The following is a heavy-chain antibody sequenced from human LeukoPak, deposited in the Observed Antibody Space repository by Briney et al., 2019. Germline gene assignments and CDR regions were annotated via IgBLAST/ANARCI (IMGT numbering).Heavy chain of an antibody. D-gene: IGHD3-22*01. J-gene: IGHJ4*02. Sequence: GGSLRLSCAAAGFAVSSNYMSLGRQAPGKGLEWVSVVYSGGSTNYADSVKGRFTISRDNSKNTLYLQMNSLRAEDTAVYYCARFLDSSAQSFDYWGQGTLVTVSS. V-gene: IGHV3-53*01. CDR2: VYSGGST. CDR3: ARFLDSSAQSFDY. CDR1: GFAVSSNY.